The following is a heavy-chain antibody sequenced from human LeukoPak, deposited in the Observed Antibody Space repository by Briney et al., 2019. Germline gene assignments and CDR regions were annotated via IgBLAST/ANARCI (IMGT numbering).Heavy chain of an antibody. V-gene: IGHV5-51*01. CDR1: GYSFTSYW. CDR3: ARASLTGDRAFDI. CDR2: IYPGDSDT. D-gene: IGHD7-27*01. Sequence: GESLKISCKGSGYSFTSYWIGWVRQMPGKGLEWIGIIYPGDSDTRYSPSFQGQVTISADKSISTAYLQWSSLKASDTAMYYCARASLTGDRAFDIWGQGTMVTVSS. J-gene: IGHJ3*02.